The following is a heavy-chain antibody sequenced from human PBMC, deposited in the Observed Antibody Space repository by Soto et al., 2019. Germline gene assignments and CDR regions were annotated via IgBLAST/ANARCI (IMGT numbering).Heavy chain of an antibody. D-gene: IGHD5-12*01. Sequence: ASVKVSCKASGYTFTGYYMHWVRQAPGQGLEWTGWINPNSGGTNYAQKFQGRVTMTRDTSISTAYMELSRLRSDDTAVYYCARDPTEDIVSTDSFDYWGEGTPVPVSS. CDR3: ARDPTEDIVSTDSFDY. V-gene: IGHV1-2*02. CDR1: GYTFTGYY. CDR2: INPNSGGT. J-gene: IGHJ4*02.